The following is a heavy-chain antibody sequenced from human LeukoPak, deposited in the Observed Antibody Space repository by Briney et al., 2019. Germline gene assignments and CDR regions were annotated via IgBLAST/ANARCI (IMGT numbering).Heavy chain of an antibody. J-gene: IGHJ4*02. CDR2: MKQDGSEQ. D-gene: IGHD4-17*01. CDR1: GFTFSSHW. Sequence: GGSLRLSCAASGFTFSSHWMSWVRQAPGKGLEWVANMKQDGSEQYYADSVKGRFTISRDNAQNSLYLQMNSLRVEDTAVCYCARDTDGPDYWGQGTLVTVSS. CDR3: ARDTDGPDY. V-gene: IGHV3-7*01.